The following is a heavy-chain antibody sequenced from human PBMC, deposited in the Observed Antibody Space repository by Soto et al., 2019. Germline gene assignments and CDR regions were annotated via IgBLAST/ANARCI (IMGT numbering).Heavy chain of an antibody. V-gene: IGHV4-34*01. J-gene: IGHJ5*02. CDR2: INHSGST. D-gene: IGHD6-19*01. CDR3: AGMPYTSGLRFDP. CDR1: GGSFSGYY. Sequence: SETLSLTCAVYGGSFSGYYWSWIRQPPGKGLEWIGEINHSGSTNYNPSLKSRVTISVDMSNSQFTLKLRSVTAADTAVYYCAGMPYTSGLRFDPWGPGTLVTVSS.